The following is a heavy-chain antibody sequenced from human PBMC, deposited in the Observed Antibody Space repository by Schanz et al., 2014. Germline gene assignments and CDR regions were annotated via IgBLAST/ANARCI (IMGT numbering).Heavy chain of an antibody. CDR1: GYTFTNFF. CDR3: ARGTMPGTFDI. Sequence: QVHLVQSGAEVHKPGASLKISCKASGYTFTNFFLHWVRQAPGQGLEWMGMINPSGGSTTYAQKLQGRVTMTTDTSTSTAYMELRSLRSDDTALYYCARGTMPGTFDIWGQGTMVTVSS. J-gene: IGHJ3*02. D-gene: IGHD2-2*01. CDR2: INPSGGST. V-gene: IGHV1-46*01.